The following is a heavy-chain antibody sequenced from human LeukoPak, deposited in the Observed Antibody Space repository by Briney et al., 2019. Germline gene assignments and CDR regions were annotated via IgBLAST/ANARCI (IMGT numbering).Heavy chain of an antibody. CDR2: IFPGDSDT. D-gene: IGHD3-10*01. CDR3: ARRRFGESDYYYGMDV. V-gene: IGHV5-51*01. J-gene: IGHJ6*02. Sequence: HGASLEISCQGSGYIFTSYWIGRVRQLPGKGEEGMGIIFPGDSDTRYRPSFQGHVTISADKSISTAYLQWSSLKASDTAMYYCARRRFGESDYYYGMDVWGQGTTVTVSS. CDR1: GYIFTSYW.